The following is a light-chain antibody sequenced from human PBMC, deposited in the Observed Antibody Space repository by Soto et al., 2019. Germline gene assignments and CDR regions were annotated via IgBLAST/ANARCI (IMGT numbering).Light chain of an antibody. CDR1: SSTIGSNY. CDR3: ATWDDSLTGYV. Sequence: QSVLTQPPSASGTPGQRVTISCSGGSSTIGSNYVYWYQQLPGTAPQVLIYRNNQRPSGVPDRFSGSKSGTSASLAISGLRSEDEADYYCATWDDSLTGYVFGTGTKVTVL. CDR2: RNN. J-gene: IGLJ1*01. V-gene: IGLV1-47*01.